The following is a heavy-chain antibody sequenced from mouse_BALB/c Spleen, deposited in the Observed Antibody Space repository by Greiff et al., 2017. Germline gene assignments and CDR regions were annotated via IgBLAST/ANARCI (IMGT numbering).Heavy chain of an antibody. CDR2: ISNGGGST. Sequence: EVKVVESGGGLVQPGGSLKLSCAASGFTFSSYTMSWVRQTPEKRLEWVAYISNGGGSTYYPDTVKGRFTISRDNAKNTLYLQMSSLKSEDTAMYYCAVYYRYDVGLAYWGQGTLVTVSA. J-gene: IGHJ3*01. D-gene: IGHD2-14*01. CDR3: AVYYRYDVGLAY. CDR1: GFTFSSYT. V-gene: IGHV5-12-2*01.